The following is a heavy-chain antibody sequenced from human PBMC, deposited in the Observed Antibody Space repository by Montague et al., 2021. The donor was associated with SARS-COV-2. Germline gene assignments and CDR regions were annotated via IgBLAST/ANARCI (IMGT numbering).Heavy chain of an antibody. D-gene: IGHD2-15*01. V-gene: IGHV4-34*01. Sequence: SETLSLTCAVYGGSFSGYYWSWIRQPPGKGLEWIGEINHSGSTNYNPSLKSRVTISVDTSKNQSSLKLSSVTAADTAVYYCARGPVDDNCSGGSCYSRYYYGMDVWGQGTTVTVSS. CDR1: GGSFSGYY. J-gene: IGHJ6*02. CDR2: INHSGST. CDR3: ARGPVDDNCSGGSCYSRYYYGMDV.